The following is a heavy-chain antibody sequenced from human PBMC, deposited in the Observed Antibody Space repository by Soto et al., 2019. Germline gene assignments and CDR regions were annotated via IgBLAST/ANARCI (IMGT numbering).Heavy chain of an antibody. CDR3: ARLYYNDRSGSGYFEY. CDR2: IYPGDSDT. CDR1: GYSFTSFW. J-gene: IGHJ4*02. V-gene: IGHV5-51*01. D-gene: IGHD3-22*01. Sequence: GESLKISCKGSGYSFTSFWIGWVRQMPGKGLEWMGIIYPGDSDTTYSPSFQGQVTISVDKSISTAYLQWSSLKASDTAMYYCARLYYNDRSGSGYFEYWGQGTLVTVSS.